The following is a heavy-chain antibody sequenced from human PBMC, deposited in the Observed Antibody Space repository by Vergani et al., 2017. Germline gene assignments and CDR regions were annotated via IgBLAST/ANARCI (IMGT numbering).Heavy chain of an antibody. V-gene: IGHV5-51*03. J-gene: IGHJ6*03. CDR2: IYPGDSKT. Sequence: EVHLVQSGAEVKKPGESLKISCGGSGYIFSNYWIAWVRQMPGKGLEWMGIIYPGDSKTKYNPSFQGQVTVTADKSISTTYLQWNTQQAPDTAIYYCARMGTYWDHYYEDDWGKGTTVTVSS. CDR3: ARMGTYWDHYYEDD. D-gene: IGHD2-21*01. CDR1: GYIFSNYW.